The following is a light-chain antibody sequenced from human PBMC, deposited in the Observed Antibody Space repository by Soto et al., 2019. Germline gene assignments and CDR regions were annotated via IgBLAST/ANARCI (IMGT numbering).Light chain of an antibody. J-gene: IGLJ2*01. V-gene: IGLV2-14*01. CDR2: EVS. CDR3: SSDTRSTTLVV. CDR1: SSDVGGYSY. Sequence: QSALTQPASVSGSPGQSITISCTGTSSDVGGYSYVSWYQHHPGKAPKLMIYEVSNRPSGVSNRFSGSKSGYTASLTISGLQADDEADYYCSSDTRSTTLVVFGGGTKLTVL.